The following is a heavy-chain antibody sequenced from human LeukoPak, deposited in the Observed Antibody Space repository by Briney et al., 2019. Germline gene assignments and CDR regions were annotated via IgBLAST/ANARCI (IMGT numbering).Heavy chain of an antibody. CDR3: ARVAAYYDFWSGYSDGDFDY. V-gene: IGHV3-74*01. D-gene: IGHD3-3*01. CDR2: INRDGSGI. CDR1: GFTFSSQW. Sequence: GGSLRLSCAASGFTFSSQWMHWVRQAPGKGLAWVSRINRDGSGIIYADSVKGRFTISRDNAKNTLYLQMNSLRAEDTAVYYCARVAAYYDFWSGYSDGDFDYWGQGTLVTVSS. J-gene: IGHJ4*02.